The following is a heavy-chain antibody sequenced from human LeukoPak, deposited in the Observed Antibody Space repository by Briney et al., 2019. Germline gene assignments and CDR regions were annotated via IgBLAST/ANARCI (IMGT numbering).Heavy chain of an antibody. Sequence: ASVKVSCTTSDYTFNTYGINWVRQAPGKGLEWMGWISARNGDTVYAQKFQGRLTLTTDTSTSTAYMELRSLSSDDTAIYYCARGEETTVITPFIYWGQGTLVTVSP. V-gene: IGHV1-18*01. D-gene: IGHD4-23*01. J-gene: IGHJ4*02. CDR2: ISARNGDT. CDR1: DYTFNTYG. CDR3: ARGEETTVITPFIY.